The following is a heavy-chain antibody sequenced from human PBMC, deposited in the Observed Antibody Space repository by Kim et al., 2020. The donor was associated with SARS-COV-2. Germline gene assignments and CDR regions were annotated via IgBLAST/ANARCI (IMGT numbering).Heavy chain of an antibody. D-gene: IGHD6-19*01. V-gene: IGHV3-23*01. J-gene: IGHJ6*02. CDR3: ARDSGSFDYNYGMDV. Sequence: ASVKGRLTISRDNTKNTLYLQMNSLRAEDTAVYNCARDSGSFDYNYGMDVWGQGTTVTVSS.